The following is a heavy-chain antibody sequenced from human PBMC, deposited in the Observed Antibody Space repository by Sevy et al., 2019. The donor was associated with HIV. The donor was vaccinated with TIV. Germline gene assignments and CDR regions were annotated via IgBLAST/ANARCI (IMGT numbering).Heavy chain of an antibody. CDR1: GFRFSNFW. Sequence: GGSLRLSCAASGFRFSNFWMSWVRQAPGKGLEWVANINEDGAVKYYADSVKGRFIISRDTANDSLYVQMFSLRAEDTAVYYCVKIGKRGWDFDSWGQGTRVTVSS. V-gene: IGHV3-7*01. CDR2: INEDGAVK. D-gene: IGHD6-19*01. J-gene: IGHJ4*02. CDR3: VKIGKRGWDFDS.